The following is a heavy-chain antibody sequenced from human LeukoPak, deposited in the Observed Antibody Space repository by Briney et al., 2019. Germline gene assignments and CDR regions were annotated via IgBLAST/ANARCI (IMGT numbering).Heavy chain of an antibody. CDR2: ISYDGSNK. V-gene: IGHV3-30*04. CDR3: AKVNTAMVLYYYGMDV. Sequence: GGSLRLSCAASGFTFSSYAMHWVRQAPGKGLEWVAVISYDGSNKYYADSVKGRFTISRDNSKNTLYLQMNSLRAEDTAVYYCAKVNTAMVLYYYGMDVWGQGTTVTVSS. J-gene: IGHJ6*02. CDR1: GFTFSSYA. D-gene: IGHD5-18*01.